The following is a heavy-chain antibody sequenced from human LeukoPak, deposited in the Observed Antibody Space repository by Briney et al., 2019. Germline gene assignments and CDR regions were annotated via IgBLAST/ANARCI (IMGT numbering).Heavy chain of an antibody. V-gene: IGHV3-23*01. J-gene: IGHJ4*02. CDR1: GFTFSSYA. CDR3: AKDRWLRPEFDY. CDR2: ISGSGGST. Sequence: GGSLRLSCAASGFTFSSYAMSWVRQAPGKGLEWDSAISGSGGSTYYADSVKGRFTISRDNSKNTLYLQMNSLRAEDTAVYYCAKDRWLRPEFDYWGQGTLVTVSS. D-gene: IGHD5-12*01.